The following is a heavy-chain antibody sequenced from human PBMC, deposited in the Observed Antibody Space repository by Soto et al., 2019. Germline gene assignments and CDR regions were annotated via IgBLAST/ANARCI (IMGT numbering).Heavy chain of an antibody. CDR3: ATHPPYGPLDH. CDR1: GGSISSSSND. D-gene: IGHD4-17*01. CDR2: IYYSENT. Sequence: LSLTCTFSGGSISSSSNDWGWIRQPPGKGLEWIGNIYYSENTYYNPSLKSRVTISVDTSKNQFSLRLTSVTAADTAVYYCATHPPYGPLDHWGQGTLVTVSS. J-gene: IGHJ4*02. V-gene: IGHV4-39*01.